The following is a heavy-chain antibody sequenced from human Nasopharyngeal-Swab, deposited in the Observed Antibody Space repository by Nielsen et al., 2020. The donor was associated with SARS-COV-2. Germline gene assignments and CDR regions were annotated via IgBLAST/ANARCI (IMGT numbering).Heavy chain of an antibody. J-gene: IGHJ5*02. Sequence: SCTVSDDSISSGDYYWNWVRQSPGKGLEWIGYIYHSGRTYYNPSLKSRVTISADTSRNQFSLNMTSVTAADTAVYFCARCWTYLGLNWFDPWGPGTLVTVSS. CDR3: ARCWTYLGLNWFDP. CDR1: DDSISSGDYY. CDR2: IYHSGRT. D-gene: IGHD1-7*01. V-gene: IGHV4-30-4*01.